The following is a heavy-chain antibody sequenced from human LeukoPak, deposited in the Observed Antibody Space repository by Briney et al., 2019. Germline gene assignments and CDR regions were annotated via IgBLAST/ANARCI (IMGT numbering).Heavy chain of an antibody. D-gene: IGHD5-12*01. J-gene: IGHJ4*02. Sequence: GGSLRLSCVASGVTLSNYAMSWVRQAPGKGLEWVANIKQDGSEKYYVDSVKGRFTISRDNAKNSLYLQLNSLRAEDTAVYYCARARGGYDFDYWGQGTLVTVSS. CDR2: IKQDGSEK. V-gene: IGHV3-7*03. CDR1: GVTLSNYA. CDR3: ARARGGYDFDY.